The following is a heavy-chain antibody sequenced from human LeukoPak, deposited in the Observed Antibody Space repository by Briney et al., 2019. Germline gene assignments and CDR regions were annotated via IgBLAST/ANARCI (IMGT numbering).Heavy chain of an antibody. CDR2: ISSSSSYI. Sequence: GGSLRLSCAASGFTFSSYSMNWVRQAPGKGQEWVSSISSSSSYIYYADSVKGRFTISRDNAKNSLYLQMNSLRAEDTAVYYCARRDPFDYWGQGTLVTVSS. V-gene: IGHV3-21*01. J-gene: IGHJ4*02. CDR3: ARRDPFDY. CDR1: GFTFSSYS.